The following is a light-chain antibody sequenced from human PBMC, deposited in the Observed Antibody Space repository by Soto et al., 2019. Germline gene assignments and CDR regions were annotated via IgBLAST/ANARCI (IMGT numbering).Light chain of an antibody. CDR3: QQHSGTPPT. V-gene: IGKV4-1*01. CDR2: WAS. Sequence: DIVMTQSPDSLAVSLGERATINCMSSQSVLYSSNNKNYLAWYQQKPGQPPKLLISWASTRESGVPDRFSGSGSGTDFTLTISSLQAEDVAVYYCQQHSGTPPTFGQGTKVEIK. CDR1: QSVLYSSNNKNY. J-gene: IGKJ1*01.